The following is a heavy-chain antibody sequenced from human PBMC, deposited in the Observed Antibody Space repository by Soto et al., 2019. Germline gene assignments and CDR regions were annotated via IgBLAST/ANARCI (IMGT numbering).Heavy chain of an antibody. CDR1: GESFIGYY. D-gene: IGHD2-2*01. Sequence: PSETLSLTCAVYGESFIGYYWTWIRQSPGKGLEWIGEINHGGSTNYNPSLKSRVTISIDTSKNQFSLKLRSVTAADTAVYYCARGGFSKILDYWGQGTLVTVSS. CDR2: INHGGST. CDR3: ARGGFSKILDY. J-gene: IGHJ4*02. V-gene: IGHV4-34*01.